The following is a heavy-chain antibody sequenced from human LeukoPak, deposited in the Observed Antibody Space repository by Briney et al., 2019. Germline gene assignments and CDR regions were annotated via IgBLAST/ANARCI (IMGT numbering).Heavy chain of an antibody. CDR2: IYHSGST. J-gene: IGHJ4*02. Sequence: SETLSLTCAVSGYSISSGYYWGWIRQPPGKGLEWSGSIYHSGSTYYNPSLNSLATISVDTSKNQFSLKLSSVTAADTAVYYCARHSITMIVVAIDYWGQGTLVTVSS. CDR1: GYSISSGYY. V-gene: IGHV4-38-2*01. D-gene: IGHD3-22*01. CDR3: ARHSITMIVVAIDY.